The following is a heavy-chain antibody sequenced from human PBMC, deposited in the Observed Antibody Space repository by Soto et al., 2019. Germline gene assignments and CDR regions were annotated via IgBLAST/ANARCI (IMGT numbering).Heavy chain of an antibody. Sequence: ASVKVSCKASGYSFTDYHIHWVRQAPGQGLEWLGRINPKSGGTSTAQKFQGWVTMTTDTSISTASMELTRLTSDDTAIYYCARDDSTDCSNGVCSFFYNHEMDVWG. CDR1: GYSFTDYH. J-gene: IGHJ6*02. CDR2: INPKSGGT. D-gene: IGHD2-8*01. CDR3: ARDDSTDCSNGVCSFFYNHEMDV. V-gene: IGHV1-2*04.